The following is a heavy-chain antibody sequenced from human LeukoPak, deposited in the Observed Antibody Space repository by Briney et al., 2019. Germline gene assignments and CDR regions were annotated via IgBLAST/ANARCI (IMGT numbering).Heavy chain of an antibody. J-gene: IGHJ4*02. Sequence: GGSLRLSCATSGFTFGDYAMSWVRQAPGKGLEWVANIKQDGSEKYYVDSVKGRFTISRDNAKNSLYLQMNSLRAEDTAVYYCARPYDSSGYYYGYWGQGTLVTVSS. D-gene: IGHD3-22*01. V-gene: IGHV3-7*01. CDR1: GFTFGDYA. CDR3: ARPYDSSGYYYGY. CDR2: IKQDGSEK.